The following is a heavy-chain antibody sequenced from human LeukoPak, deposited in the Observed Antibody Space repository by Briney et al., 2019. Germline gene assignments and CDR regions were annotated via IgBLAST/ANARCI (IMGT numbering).Heavy chain of an antibody. CDR3: ARLTGITFAMDV. J-gene: IGHJ6*02. V-gene: IGHV3-33*01. CDR2: IWYDGSNK. Sequence: GGSLRLSCAASGFTFSSYGMHWVRQAPGKGLEWVAVIWYDGSNKFYADSVKGRFTISRDNSRNTLYLQMNSLRAEDTAVYFCARLTGITFAMDVWGQGTTVTVSS. D-gene: IGHD1-7*01. CDR1: GFTFSSYG.